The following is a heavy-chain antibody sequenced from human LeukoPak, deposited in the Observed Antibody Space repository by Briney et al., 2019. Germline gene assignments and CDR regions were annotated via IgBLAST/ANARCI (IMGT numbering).Heavy chain of an antibody. Sequence: ASVKVSCKVSGYTLTELSMHWVRQAPGKGLEWMGGFDPEDGETIYAQKFQGRVTMTEDTSTDTAYVELSSLRSEDTAVYYCATPPSSGYYFYYFDYWGQGTLVTVSS. CDR3: ATPPSSGYYFYYFDY. CDR1: GYTLTELS. J-gene: IGHJ4*02. D-gene: IGHD3-22*01. CDR2: FDPEDGET. V-gene: IGHV1-24*01.